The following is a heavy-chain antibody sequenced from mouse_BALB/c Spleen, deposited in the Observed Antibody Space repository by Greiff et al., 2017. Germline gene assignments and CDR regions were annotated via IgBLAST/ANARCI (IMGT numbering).Heavy chain of an antibody. Sequence: VQLVESGAELAKPGASVKMSCKASGYTFTSYWMHWVKQRPGQGLEWIGYINPSTGYTEYNQKFKDKATLTADKSSSTAYMQLSSLTSEDSAVYYCASTTSWFAYWGQGTLVTVSA. CDR3: ASTTSWFAY. D-gene: IGHD2-1*01. CDR2: INPSTGYT. V-gene: IGHV1-7*01. J-gene: IGHJ3*01. CDR1: GYTFTSYW.